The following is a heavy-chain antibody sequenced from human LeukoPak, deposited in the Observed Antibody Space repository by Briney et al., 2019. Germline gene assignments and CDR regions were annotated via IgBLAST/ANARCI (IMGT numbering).Heavy chain of an antibody. D-gene: IGHD3-16*01. V-gene: IGHV3-30*04. CDR1: RFTFSRYP. CDR3: GREGGGEYYFDY. Sequence: GRSLRLSCAASRFTFSRYPMHWVRQAPGKGLEWVTVISSDGSNKYYADSVKGRFTISRDDSKNTLYLQMNSLRAEETAVYYCGREGGGEYYFDYWGQGALVTVSS. CDR2: ISSDGSNK. J-gene: IGHJ4*02.